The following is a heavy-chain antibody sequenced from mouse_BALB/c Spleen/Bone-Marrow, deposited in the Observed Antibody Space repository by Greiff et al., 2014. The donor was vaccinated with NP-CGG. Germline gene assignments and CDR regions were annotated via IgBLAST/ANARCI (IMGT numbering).Heavy chain of an antibody. CDR1: GYAFTNYN. Sequence: LKESGPELVKPGASVKVSCKASGYAFTNYNMNWVKQSHGKSLEWIGYIDPYSGGTNYNQKFRGKATLTVDKSSSTAYMHLNSLTSEDSAVYYCSRGVLAYFDYWGQGTTLTVSS. CDR3: SRGVLAYFDY. J-gene: IGHJ2*01. D-gene: IGHD2-14*01. CDR2: IDPYSGGT. V-gene: IGHV1S135*01.